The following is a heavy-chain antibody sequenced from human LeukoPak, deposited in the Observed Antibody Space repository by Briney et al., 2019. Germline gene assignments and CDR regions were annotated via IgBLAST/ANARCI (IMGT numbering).Heavy chain of an antibody. CDR3: AKDGAYYDILTGYYDERLD. D-gene: IGHD3-9*01. CDR1: GFTFSSYA. Sequence: PGGSLRLSCAASGFTFSSYAMSWVRQAPGKGLEWVSAISGSGGSTYYADSVNGRFTISRDNSKNTLYLQMNSLRAEDTAVYYCAKDGAYYDILTGYYDERLDWGQGTLVTVSS. J-gene: IGHJ4*02. CDR2: ISGSGGST. V-gene: IGHV3-23*01.